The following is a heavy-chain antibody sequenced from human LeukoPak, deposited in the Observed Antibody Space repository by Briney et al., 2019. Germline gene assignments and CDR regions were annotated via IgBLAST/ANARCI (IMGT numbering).Heavy chain of an antibody. V-gene: IGHV4-59*08. CDR2: IYYSGST. J-gene: IGHJ5*02. D-gene: IGHD1-1*01. Sequence: ASETLSLTCTVSGGSISSYYWSWIRQPPGKGLEWIGYIYYSGSTNYNPSLKSRVTISVDTSKNQFSLKLSSVTAADTAVYYRARHGSFLLFDPWGQGTLVTVSS. CDR3: ARHGSFLLFDP. CDR1: GGSISSYY.